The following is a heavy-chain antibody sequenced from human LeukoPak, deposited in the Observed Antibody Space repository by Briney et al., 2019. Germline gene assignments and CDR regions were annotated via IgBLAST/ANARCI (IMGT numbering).Heavy chain of an antibody. V-gene: IGHV3-23*01. J-gene: IGHJ4*02. Sequence: GGSLRLSCAASGFTFSSYAMSWVRQAPGKGLEWVSGISGSGDNTYYADSVKGRFTISRDNSKNTLYVQVNSPGTEDTAAYYCAKGSYYDSSGSFYFDYWGQGTLVTVSS. CDR2: ISGSGDNT. CDR3: AKGSYYDSSGSFYFDY. CDR1: GFTFSSYA. D-gene: IGHD3-22*01.